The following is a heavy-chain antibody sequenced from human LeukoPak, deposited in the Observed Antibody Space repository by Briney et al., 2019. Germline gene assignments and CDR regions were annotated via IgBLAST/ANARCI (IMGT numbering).Heavy chain of an antibody. J-gene: IGHJ4*02. Sequence: ASVKVSCKVSGYTFIDYYMHWVQQAPGKGLEWMGLVDPEDGETIYAEKFQGRVTITADTSTDTAYMELSSLRSEDTAVYYCATLKQLAGGDYWGQGTLVTVSS. CDR3: ATLKQLAGGDY. CDR2: VDPEDGET. CDR1: GYTFIDYY. V-gene: IGHV1-69-2*01. D-gene: IGHD6-13*01.